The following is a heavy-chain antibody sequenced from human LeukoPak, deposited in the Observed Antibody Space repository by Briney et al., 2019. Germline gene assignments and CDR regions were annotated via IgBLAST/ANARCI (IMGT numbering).Heavy chain of an antibody. V-gene: IGHV4-4*07. CDR3: AGRDQTTGWSFDY. J-gene: IGHJ4*02. CDR1: GGSITGYH. D-gene: IGHD6-19*01. CDR2: IHASGST. Sequence: SGTLSLSCFVAGGSITGYHWSWIRQPAGKGLEWIGQIHASGSTNYNPSLKSRVAMSIDTSKNQFSLYLSSVTAADTSVYYCAGRDQTTGWSFDYWGQGALVTVSS.